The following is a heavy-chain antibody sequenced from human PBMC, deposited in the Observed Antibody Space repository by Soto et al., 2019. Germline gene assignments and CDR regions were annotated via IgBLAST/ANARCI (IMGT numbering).Heavy chain of an antibody. Sequence: QVQLVQSGAEVKTPGSSLKVSCTVSGSRFSNYVISWLRQAPGHGLEWLGRIIPIFNTTQYAQKFQGRGTTTADKATNTASLELSSLTSDDTAVYYCAREGRGKKAGYNGLVSLGYWGQVTLVTVSS. CDR1: GSRFSNYV. D-gene: IGHD2-2*02. CDR3: AREGRGKKAGYNGLVSLGY. CDR2: IIPIFNTT. J-gene: IGHJ4*02. V-gene: IGHV1-69*06.